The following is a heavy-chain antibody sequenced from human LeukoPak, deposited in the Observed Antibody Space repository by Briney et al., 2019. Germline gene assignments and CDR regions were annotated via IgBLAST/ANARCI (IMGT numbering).Heavy chain of an antibody. V-gene: IGHV4-34*01. Sequence: SETLSLTCAVYGGSFSGYYWSWIRQPPGKGLEWIGEINHSGSTNYNPSLKSRVTISVDTSKNQFSLKLSSVTAADTAVYYCARAIAAAGTQYYIDYWGQGTLVTVSS. CDR1: GGSFSGYY. CDR3: ARAIAAAGTQYYIDY. CDR2: INHSGST. D-gene: IGHD6-13*01. J-gene: IGHJ4*02.